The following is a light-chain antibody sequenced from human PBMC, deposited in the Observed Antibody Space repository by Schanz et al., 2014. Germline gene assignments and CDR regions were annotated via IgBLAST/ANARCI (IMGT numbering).Light chain of an antibody. CDR3: QQYGDSPPT. Sequence: EIVMTQSPATLSVSPGERATLSCRASQSVRSNLAWYQHKPGQAPRLLIHDASTRATGIPGRFSGSGSGTDFTLTISRLEPEDFAVYSCQQYGDSPPTFGPGTKVEI. CDR1: QSVRSN. CDR2: DAS. J-gene: IGKJ4*01. V-gene: IGKV3D-15*01.